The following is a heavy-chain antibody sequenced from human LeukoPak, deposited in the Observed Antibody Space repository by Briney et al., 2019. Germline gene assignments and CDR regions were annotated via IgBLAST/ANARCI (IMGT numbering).Heavy chain of an antibody. CDR3: TRNSGWYGLS. D-gene: IGHD6-19*01. Sequence: GGSLRLPSSVSGFTLWSYEMSWIRQAPGEGLEGVSSIDYDGGSGHYADSVKGRFTISRDNSNNTLFLHLNSLRGEDTAVYYCTRNSGWYGLSWGQGTLVTVSS. CDR1: GFTLWSYE. J-gene: IGHJ1*01. V-gene: IGHV3-23*01. CDR2: IDYDGGSG.